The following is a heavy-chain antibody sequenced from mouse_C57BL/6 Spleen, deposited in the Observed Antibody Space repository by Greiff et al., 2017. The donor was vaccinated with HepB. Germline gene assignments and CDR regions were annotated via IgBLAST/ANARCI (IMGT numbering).Heavy chain of an antibody. CDR1: GYTFTDYY. D-gene: IGHD2-3*01. Sequence: EVQLQQSGPVLVKPGASVKMSCKASGYTFTDYYMNWVKQSHGKSLEWIGVINPYNGGTSYNQKFKGKATLTVDKSSSTAYMELNSLTSEDSAVYYCARMNGYYSYFDYWGQGTTLTVSS. J-gene: IGHJ2*01. V-gene: IGHV1-19*01. CDR3: ARMNGYYSYFDY. CDR2: INPYNGGT.